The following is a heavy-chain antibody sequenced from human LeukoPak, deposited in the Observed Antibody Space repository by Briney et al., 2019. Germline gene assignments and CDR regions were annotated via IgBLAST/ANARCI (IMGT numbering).Heavy chain of an antibody. Sequence: PGGSLRLSCSVSGISFKDAVMTWVRQGPGKGLEWLASISTGSRYVYLADSVKGRFTISRDDGKKSLFLQMTDLRLDDTAVYMCVRGEMFFDTTLIWGQGTRVTVSS. D-gene: IGHD3-10*02. CDR2: ISTGSRYV. CDR1: GISFKDAV. V-gene: IGHV3-21*01. CDR3: VRGEMFFDTTLI. J-gene: IGHJ4*02.